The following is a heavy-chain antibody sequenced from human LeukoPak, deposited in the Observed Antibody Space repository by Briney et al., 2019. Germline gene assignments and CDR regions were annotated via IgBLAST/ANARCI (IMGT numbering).Heavy chain of an antibody. CDR1: GYRFTSDG. Sequence: GASVKVSCKASGYRFTSDGIAWVRQAPGQGLEWMGWISVNSGYTNYAQKVQGRVTMTADTSTSTVYMELRSLRSDDTAVYYCARSRAVTVSGPQFDYWGQGTLVTVSS. CDR2: ISVNSGYT. V-gene: IGHV1-18*01. D-gene: IGHD4-23*01. J-gene: IGHJ4*02. CDR3: ARSRAVTVSGPQFDY.